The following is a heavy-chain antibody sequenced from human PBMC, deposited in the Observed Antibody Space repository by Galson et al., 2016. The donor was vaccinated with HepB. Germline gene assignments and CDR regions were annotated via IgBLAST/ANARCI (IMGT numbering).Heavy chain of an antibody. Sequence: SLRLSCAGTGFIFSSYAMHWVRHPPVKGLEWVAVISYDGSNEHHGESVEGRFTISRDNSQNTVYLQINSLSADDTATYYCARDHIGSEGTTFRYYYHGLDVWGQGTTVIVSS. CDR2: ISYDGSNE. D-gene: IGHD2-21*01. CDR3: ARDHIGSEGTTFRYYYHGLDV. J-gene: IGHJ6*02. CDR1: GFIFSSYA. V-gene: IGHV3-30*03.